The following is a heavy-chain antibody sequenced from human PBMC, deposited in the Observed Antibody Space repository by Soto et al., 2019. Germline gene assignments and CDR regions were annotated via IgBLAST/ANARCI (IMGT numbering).Heavy chain of an antibody. D-gene: IGHD3-10*01. Sequence: EVQLLESGGGLVQPGGSLRLSCAASGFTFSSYAMSWVRQAPGRGLEWGSTISGSGDSTFYADSVRGRFTRSRDNSKNPLFMQMTNLRAEDRVLFYCGKGDYSSLNWFDLWGQGSLVTASS. CDR2: ISGSGDST. V-gene: IGHV3-23*01. CDR1: GFTFSSYA. J-gene: IGHJ5*01. CDR3: GKGDYSSLNWFDL.